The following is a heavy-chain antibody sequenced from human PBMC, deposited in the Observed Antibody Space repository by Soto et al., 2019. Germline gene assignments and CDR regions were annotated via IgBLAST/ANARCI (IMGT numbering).Heavy chain of an antibody. V-gene: IGHV3-21*01. CDR3: ARERYYGGSRTTAPLHHYGMGV. Sequence: PGGSLRLSCAASGFTFSSYSMNWVRQAPGKGLEWVSSISSSSSYIYYADSVKGRVTISRDNAKNSLYLQMNSLRAEDTAVYYCARERYYGGSRTTAPLHHYGMGVCRKETTVT. CDR1: GFTFSSYS. D-gene: IGHD2-15*01. J-gene: IGHJ6*04. CDR2: ISSSSSYI.